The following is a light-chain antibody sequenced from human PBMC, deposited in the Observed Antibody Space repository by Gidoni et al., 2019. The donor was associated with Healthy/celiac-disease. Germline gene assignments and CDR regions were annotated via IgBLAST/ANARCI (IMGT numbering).Light chain of an antibody. CDR3: KQYNSYST. J-gene: IGKJ1*01. CDR1: QSISIW. CDR2: KAY. V-gene: IGKV1-5*03. Sequence: DIQLTQSPSTLSASVGDRVTITCRASQSISIWLAWYQQKPGKAPKLLIYKAYSLESGVPSRFSGSGSGKEFTRTISSLQPDDFATYYCKQYNSYSTFGQGTKVEIK.